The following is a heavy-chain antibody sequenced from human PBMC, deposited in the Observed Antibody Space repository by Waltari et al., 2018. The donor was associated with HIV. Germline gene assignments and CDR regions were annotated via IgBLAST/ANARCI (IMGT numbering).Heavy chain of an antibody. J-gene: IGHJ4*02. V-gene: IGHV3-74*01. CDR2: INPDGNTI. CDR3: VKDMFGEYDY. Sequence: EVPLVQYGGVSVQPGGYRILLCAASGSSVSRYWMHWVRQSPGQGLVWVSRINPDGNTINDADSVRGRFTISRDYAKNTLYLQMNSLRDEDTAMYYCVKDMFGEYDYWGQGTLVTVSS. CDR1: GSSVSRYW. D-gene: IGHD3-10*02.